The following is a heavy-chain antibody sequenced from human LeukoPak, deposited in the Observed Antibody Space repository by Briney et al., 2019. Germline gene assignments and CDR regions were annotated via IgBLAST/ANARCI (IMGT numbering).Heavy chain of an antibody. CDR1: GFTFSNYG. D-gene: IGHD3-3*01. Sequence: PGGSLRLSCAASGFTFSNYGMSWVRQAPGKGLEWVSAISTSASETHYADSVKGRFTISRDNAKNSLYLQVNSLRAEDTAVYYCARGSRLGVVGRDAFDIWGQGTVVTVSS. CDR2: ISTSASET. CDR3: ARGSRLGVVGRDAFDI. J-gene: IGHJ3*02. V-gene: IGHV3-21*01.